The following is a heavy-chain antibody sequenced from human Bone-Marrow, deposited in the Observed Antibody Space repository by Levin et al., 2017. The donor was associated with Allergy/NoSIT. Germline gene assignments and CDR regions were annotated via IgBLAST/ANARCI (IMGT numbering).Heavy chain of an antibody. Sequence: GGSLRLSCAASGFDLEDYMMHWVRQLPGKGLEWVSLISWDGGFTSYADSVKGRFTISRDNSKDSLYLQMNTLTTEDSALYFCTRAAGFRVPGPTDYLHFYAMDVWGPGTTVTVSS. CDR3: TRAAGFRVPGPTDYLHFYAMDV. CDR1: GFDLEDYM. CDR2: ISWDGGFT. J-gene: IGHJ6*02. D-gene: IGHD1-1*01. V-gene: IGHV3-43*01.